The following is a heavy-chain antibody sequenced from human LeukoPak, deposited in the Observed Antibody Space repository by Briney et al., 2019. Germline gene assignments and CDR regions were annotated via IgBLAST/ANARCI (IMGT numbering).Heavy chain of an antibody. Sequence: GRSLRLSCAASGFTFSSYGMHWVRQAPGKGLEWVAVISYDGSNKYYADSVKGRFTISRDNSKNTLYLQMNSLRAEDAAVYYCAKDVLWFGELDAFDIWGQGTMVTVSS. CDR1: GFTFSSYG. CDR2: ISYDGSNK. D-gene: IGHD3-10*01. CDR3: AKDVLWFGELDAFDI. J-gene: IGHJ3*02. V-gene: IGHV3-30*18.